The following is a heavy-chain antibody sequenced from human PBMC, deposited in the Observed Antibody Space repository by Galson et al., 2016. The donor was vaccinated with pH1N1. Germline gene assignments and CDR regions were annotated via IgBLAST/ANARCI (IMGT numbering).Heavy chain of an antibody. CDR2: MKEDGSTK. Sequence: SLRLSCAASGFTFSSYWMSWIRQAPGKGLEWVANMKEDGSTKYYVDSVKGRFTISRDNAKNTLYLQMNSLRAEDTAVYYCAKKIRSDWGQGTLVTVSS. V-gene: IGHV3-7*01. CDR1: GFTFSSYW. J-gene: IGHJ4*02. CDR3: AKKIRSD.